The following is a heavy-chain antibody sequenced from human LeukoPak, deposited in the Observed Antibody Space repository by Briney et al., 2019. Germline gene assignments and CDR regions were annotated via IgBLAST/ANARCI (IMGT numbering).Heavy chain of an antibody. Sequence: GGSLRLSCAASGFTFSSYSMNWVRQARGKGLEWVAYIQFDGIKKFYSDSVKGRFTISRDNSKNTLFLQMSSPTTEDTAVYYCAQKSTGTFDIWSQGTMVTVS. CDR3: AQKSTGTFDI. CDR1: GFTFSSYS. D-gene: IGHD6-13*01. V-gene: IGHV3-30*02. CDR2: IQFDGIKK. J-gene: IGHJ3*02.